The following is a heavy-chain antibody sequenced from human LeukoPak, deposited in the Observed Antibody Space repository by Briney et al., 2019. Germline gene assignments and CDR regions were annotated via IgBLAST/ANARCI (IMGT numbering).Heavy chain of an antibody. CDR2: ISSSSSYI. Sequence: GGSLRLSCAASGFTFSSYSMNWVRQAPGKGLEWVSSISSSSSYIYYADSVKGRFTISRDNSKNTLYLQMNSLRAEDTAVYYCAKDSRSYDILTGYLYYFDYWGQGTLVTVSS. D-gene: IGHD3-9*01. CDR1: GFTFSSYS. V-gene: IGHV3-21*01. J-gene: IGHJ4*02. CDR3: AKDSRSYDILTGYLYYFDY.